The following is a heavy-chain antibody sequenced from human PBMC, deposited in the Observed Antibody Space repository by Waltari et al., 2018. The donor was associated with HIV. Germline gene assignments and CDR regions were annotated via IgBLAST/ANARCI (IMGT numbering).Heavy chain of an antibody. Sequence: QVQLVESGGGVVQPGGSLRLSCGASGFTFSGYDMQWVRQPPGKGLEWVTHMRSDGSSKNYADSVKGRFTISRDNSKNTVYLQMNSLRPEDTAVYFCAKNGATLTTSSYYYYYGMDVWGQGTTVTVSS. D-gene: IGHD4-4*01. CDR1: GFTFSGYD. CDR3: AKNGATLTTSSYYYYYGMDV. CDR2: MRSDGSSK. V-gene: IGHV3-30*02. J-gene: IGHJ6*02.